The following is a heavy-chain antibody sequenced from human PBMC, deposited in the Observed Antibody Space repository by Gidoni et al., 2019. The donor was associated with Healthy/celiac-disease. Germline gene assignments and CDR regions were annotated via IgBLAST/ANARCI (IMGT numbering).Heavy chain of an antibody. V-gene: IGHV3-30-3*01. D-gene: IGHD3-3*01. J-gene: IGHJ3*02. Sequence: QGQLVESGGGVVQPGRSLRLSCAASAVTFSSYAMHWVRQAPGKGLEWVAVISYDGSNKYYADSVKGRFTISRDNSKHTLYLQMNSLRAEDTAVYYCARVYYYDFWSVSIFDAFDIWGQGTMVTVSS. CDR1: AVTFSSYA. CDR2: ISYDGSNK. CDR3: ARVYYYDFWSVSIFDAFDI.